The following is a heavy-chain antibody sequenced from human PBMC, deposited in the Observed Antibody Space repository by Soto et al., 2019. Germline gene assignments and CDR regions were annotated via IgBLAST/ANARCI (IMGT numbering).Heavy chain of an antibody. CDR2: IFHSGST. Sequence: PSETLSLTCIVSGGSIISNSYYWGWVRQPPGKGLEWIGSIFHSGSTYYNPSLKSRVTMSVDTSKSQFSLKLSSVSSAATAVYYCARRWGTYFDFWGQGTLVTVSS. CDR3: ARRWGTYFDF. CDR1: GGSIISNSYY. D-gene: IGHD7-27*01. J-gene: IGHJ4*02. V-gene: IGHV4-39*07.